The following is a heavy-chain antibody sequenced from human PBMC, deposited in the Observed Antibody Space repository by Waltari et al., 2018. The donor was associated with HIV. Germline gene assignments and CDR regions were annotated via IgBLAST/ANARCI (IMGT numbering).Heavy chain of an antibody. D-gene: IGHD2-2*01. Sequence: QLHLQESGPGLVKPSATLALTCPVSGGSITRHDFYWAWIRQPPGKGLEWMGLMYNSGTTDYNPSLKSRVSMSRDTSKNRFSLRLHSVTAADTAIYYCARRGDGFNQHARLDHWGPGTLVTVSS. V-gene: IGHV4-39*01. CDR1: GGSITRHDFY. CDR3: ARRGDGFNQHARLDH. J-gene: IGHJ4*02. CDR2: MYNSGTT.